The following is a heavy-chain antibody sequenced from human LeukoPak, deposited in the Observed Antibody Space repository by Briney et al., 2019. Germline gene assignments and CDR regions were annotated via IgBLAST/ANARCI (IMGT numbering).Heavy chain of an antibody. J-gene: IGHJ3*02. CDR3: ARDLFDFYTWGSYGCFDI. CDR1: GFNFSTHT. CDR2: ISKSSTYI. V-gene: IGHV3-21*01. Sequence: PGGSLRLSCAASGFNFSTHTMNWVRQAPGKGLEWVSSISKSSTYIYYTDSVKGRFTISRDNAKNSLYLQMNSLRAEDTAVYYCARDLFDFYTWGSYGCFDIWGQGTMVTVSS. D-gene: IGHD3-16*01.